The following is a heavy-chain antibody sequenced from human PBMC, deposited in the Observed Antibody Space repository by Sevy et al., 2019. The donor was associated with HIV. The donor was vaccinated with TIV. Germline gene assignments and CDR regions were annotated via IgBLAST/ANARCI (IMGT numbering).Heavy chain of an antibody. D-gene: IGHD3-10*01. Sequence: GGSLRLSYAASGFTFSSYAMSWVRQAPGKGLEWVSAISGSGGITYYAASVKGRFTISRDNSKNTLYLQMNSLRAEDTAVYYCAKDSVGQLFGYYFDYWGQGTLVTVSS. CDR2: ISGSGGIT. J-gene: IGHJ4*02. CDR3: AKDSVGQLFGYYFDY. V-gene: IGHV3-23*01. CDR1: GFTFSSYA.